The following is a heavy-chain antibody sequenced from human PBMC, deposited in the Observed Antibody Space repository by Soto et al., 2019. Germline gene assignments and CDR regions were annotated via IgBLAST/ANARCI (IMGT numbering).Heavy chain of an antibody. V-gene: IGHV3-23*01. CDR2: ISDGGRST. Sequence: GGSLRLSCGGSGFRFSDYAMGWVRQAPGKGLEWVSFISDGGRSTYYSDSVKGRFTVSRDNSKNTVYLQLHGLRVEDTAVYFCARTFDLWGRYSPLDYWGQGTLVTVSS. D-gene: IGHD2-21*01. J-gene: IGHJ4*02. CDR1: GFRFSDYA. CDR3: ARTFDLWGRYSPLDY.